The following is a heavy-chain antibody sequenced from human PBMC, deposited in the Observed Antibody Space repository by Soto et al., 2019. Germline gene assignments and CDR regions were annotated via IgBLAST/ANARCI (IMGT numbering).Heavy chain of an antibody. V-gene: IGHV2-5*02. CDR1: GFSLTTNGAG. Sequence: QITLKESGPTLVKPTQTLTLTCTFSGFSLTTNGAGVGWIRQPPGEDLEWLTLLYWDGNKRYSQSLKNRLTITKDTSKSQVVLTMSNMDPVDTATYYCVSGSFPNWFDPWGQGILVTVSA. CDR2: LYWDGNK. CDR3: VSGSFPNWFDP. D-gene: IGHD3-10*01. J-gene: IGHJ5*02.